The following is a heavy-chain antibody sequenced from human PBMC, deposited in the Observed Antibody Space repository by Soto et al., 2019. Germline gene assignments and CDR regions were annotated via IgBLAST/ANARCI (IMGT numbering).Heavy chain of an antibody. CDR2: IKTKTDGGTT. D-gene: IGHD5-12*01. V-gene: IGHV3-15*07. Sequence: EVQLVESGGDLVRPGGSLILSCAASGFTFDNAWMSWVRRAPGKGLEWVGRIKTKTDGGTTDYAAPVKGRFVISRDDSKNQLYRQMNSLKTEDAAVYYCTTGYATIDYYGMDVWGQGTTVTVSS. CDR1: GFTFDNAW. J-gene: IGHJ6*02. CDR3: TTGYATIDYYGMDV.